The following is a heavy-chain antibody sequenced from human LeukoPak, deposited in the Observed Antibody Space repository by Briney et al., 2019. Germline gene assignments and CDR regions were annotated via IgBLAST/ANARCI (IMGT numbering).Heavy chain of an antibody. D-gene: IGHD3-16*01. CDR3: AKTSRYNYDPFDS. CDR1: GRSITTGY. Sequence: FATLSLTCSVSGRSITTGYWTWIRQPPLKGLGWIGYKYDGRPANINPSLRSRATISVDTSKNQFSLQLTSVTAADTAIYYCAKTSRYNYDPFDSWGQGTLVTVSS. CDR2: KYDGRPA. V-gene: IGHV4-59*01. J-gene: IGHJ4*02.